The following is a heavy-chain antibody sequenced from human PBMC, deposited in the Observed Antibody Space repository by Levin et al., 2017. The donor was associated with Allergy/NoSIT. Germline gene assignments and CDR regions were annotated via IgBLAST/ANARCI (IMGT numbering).Heavy chain of an antibody. Sequence: SETLSLTCAVYGGSFSGYYWSWIRQPPGKGLEWIGEINHSGSANYNPSLKSRVTISVDTSKNQFSLKLSSVTAADTAVYYCARDLVPDIVVVPAAMGFDPWGQGTLVTVSS. CDR2: INHSGSA. D-gene: IGHD2-2*01. CDR3: ARDLVPDIVVVPAAMGFDP. CDR1: GGSFSGYY. V-gene: IGHV4-34*01. J-gene: IGHJ5*02.